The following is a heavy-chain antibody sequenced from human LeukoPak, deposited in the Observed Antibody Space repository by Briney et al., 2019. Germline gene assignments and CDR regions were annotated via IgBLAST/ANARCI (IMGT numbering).Heavy chain of an antibody. V-gene: IGHV4-30-4*01. CDR2: IYYSGGT. CDR1: GGSISSGDHY. J-gene: IGHJ4*02. Sequence: SETLSLTCTVSGGSISSGDHYWSWIRQPPGKGLEWIGYIYYSGGTYYSPSLKSRVTISVDTSKNQFSLKLNSVTAADTAVYYCARRVMVRGVTYYFDNWGQGTLVTVSS. CDR3: ARRVMVRGVTYYFDN. D-gene: IGHD3-10*01.